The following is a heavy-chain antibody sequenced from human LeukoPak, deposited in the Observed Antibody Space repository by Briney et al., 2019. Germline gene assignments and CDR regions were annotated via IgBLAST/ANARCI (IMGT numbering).Heavy chain of an antibody. CDR3: ARDAYLNHYHYYGMDV. V-gene: IGHV3-7*01. CDR1: GFTHSNYW. Sequence: GSLRLSCAGSGFTHSNYWMSWVRQAPGKGLEWVANIKQDGSEKYYVDSVKGRFTISRDNAKNSLYLQMNSLRAEDSAVYYCARDAYLNHYHYYGMDVWGQGTTVTVSS. J-gene: IGHJ6*02. CDR2: IKQDGSEK.